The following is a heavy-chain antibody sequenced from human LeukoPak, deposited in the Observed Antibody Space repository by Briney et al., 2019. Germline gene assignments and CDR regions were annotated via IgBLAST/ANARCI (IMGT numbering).Heavy chain of an antibody. CDR2: INPKSGDT. Sequence: ASVKVSCKASGYTFSGYYIHWVRQAPGQGLGWMGWINPKSGDTNYAQKFQGRVTMTRDTSISTAYMELSRLRSDDAAVYYCARAISSSPASYYYFYTDVWGKGTTVTVSS. CDR1: GYTFSGYY. CDR3: ARAISSSPASYYYFYTDV. D-gene: IGHD6-6*01. V-gene: IGHV1-2*02. J-gene: IGHJ6*03.